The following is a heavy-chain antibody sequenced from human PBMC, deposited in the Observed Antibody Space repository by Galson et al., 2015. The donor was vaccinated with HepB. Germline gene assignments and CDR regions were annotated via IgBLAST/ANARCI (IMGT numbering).Heavy chain of an antibody. J-gene: IGHJ4*02. CDR3: ARLNYGDYEGHPFDY. D-gene: IGHD4-17*01. V-gene: IGHV5-51*03. CDR2: IYPGDSDT. CDR1: GYSSTSYW. Sequence: QSGAEVKKPGESLKISCKGSGYSSTSYWIGWVRQMPGKGLDWMGIIYPGDSDTRYSPSFQGQVTISADKSISTAYLQWSSLKASDTAMYYCARLNYGDYEGHPFDYWGQGTLVTVSS.